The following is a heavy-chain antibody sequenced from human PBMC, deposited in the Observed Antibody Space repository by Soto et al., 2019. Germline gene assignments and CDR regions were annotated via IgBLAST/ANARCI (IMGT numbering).Heavy chain of an antibody. Sequence: ASVKVSCKASGYTFTSYAMHWVRQAPGQRLEWMGWINAGNGNTKYSQKFQGRVTITRGTSASTAYMELSSLRSEDTAVYYCARSPPEWFGELLSPWGQGTLVTVSS. J-gene: IGHJ5*02. CDR2: INAGNGNT. CDR1: GYTFTSYA. CDR3: ARSPPEWFGELLSP. V-gene: IGHV1-3*01. D-gene: IGHD3-10*01.